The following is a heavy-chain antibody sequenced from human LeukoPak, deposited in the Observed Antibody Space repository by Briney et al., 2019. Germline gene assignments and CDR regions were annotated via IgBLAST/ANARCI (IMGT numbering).Heavy chain of an antibody. D-gene: IGHD1-1*01. J-gene: IGHJ5*02. Sequence: SETLSLTCAVSGASISGNTYYWGWIRQPPGKGLEWIGNTYYSGRTYYNPSLKSRVTISVDTSKNQFSLKLSSVTAADTAVYYCARVKWDNWGWFDPWGQGTLVTVSS. CDR1: GASISGNTYY. V-gene: IGHV4-39*07. CDR2: TYYSGRT. CDR3: ARVKWDNWGWFDP.